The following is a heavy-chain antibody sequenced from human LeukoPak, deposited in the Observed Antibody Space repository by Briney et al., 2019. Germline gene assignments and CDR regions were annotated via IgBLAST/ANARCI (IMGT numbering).Heavy chain of an antibody. CDR1: GGSISSYY. CDR2: IYYSGST. J-gene: IGHJ6*02. D-gene: IGHD3-10*01. Sequence: SETLSLTCTVSGGSISSYYRSWIRQPPGKGLEWIGYIYYSGSTNYNPSLKSRVTISVDTSKNQFSLKLSSVTAADTAVYYCARDLLYYGSGSRIYYYYGMDVWGQGTTVTVSS. V-gene: IGHV4-59*01. CDR3: ARDLLYYGSGSRIYYYYGMDV.